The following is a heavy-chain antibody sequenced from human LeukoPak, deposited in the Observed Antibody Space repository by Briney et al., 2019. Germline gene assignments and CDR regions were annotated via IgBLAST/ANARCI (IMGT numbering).Heavy chain of an antibody. V-gene: IGHV1-24*01. D-gene: IGHD3-16*02. CDR2: FDPEDGET. CDR1: GYTLTELS. Sequence: ASVKVSCKVSGYTLTELSMHWVRQAPGKGLEWMGGFDPEDGETIYAQKFQGRVTMTEDTSTDTAYMELSSLRSEDTAVYYCATESYYIWGSYRYYRSSYAFDTWGQGTMVTVSS. J-gene: IGHJ3*02. CDR3: ATESYYIWGSYRYYRSSYAFDT.